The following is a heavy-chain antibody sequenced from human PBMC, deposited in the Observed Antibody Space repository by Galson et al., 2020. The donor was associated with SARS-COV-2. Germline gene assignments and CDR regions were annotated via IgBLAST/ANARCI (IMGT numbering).Heavy chain of an antibody. CDR3: ARDSGGLLDY. J-gene: IGHJ4*02. D-gene: IGHD4-17*01. CDR1: GGSISSGGYS. V-gene: IGHV4-30-2*01. CDR2: IYHSGST. Sequence: SETLSLTCAVSGGSISSGGYSWSWIRQPPGKGLEWIGYIYHSGSTYYNPSLKSRVTISVDRSKNQFSLKLSSVTAADTAVYYCARDSGGLLDYWGQGTLVTVSS.